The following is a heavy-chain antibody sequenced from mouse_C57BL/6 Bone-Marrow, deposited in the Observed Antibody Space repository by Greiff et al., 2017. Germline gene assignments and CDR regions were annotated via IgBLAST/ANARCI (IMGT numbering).Heavy chain of an antibody. V-gene: IGHV3-6*01. Sequence: EVKLQESGPGLVKPSQSLSLTCSVTGYSITSGYYWNWIRQFPGNKLEWMGYISYDGSNNYNPSLKNRISITRDTSKNQFFLKLNSVTTEDTATCYCAELGLWAYWGQGTLVTVSA. CDR2: ISYDGSN. D-gene: IGHD4-1*01. J-gene: IGHJ3*01. CDR1: GYSITSGYY. CDR3: AELGLWAY.